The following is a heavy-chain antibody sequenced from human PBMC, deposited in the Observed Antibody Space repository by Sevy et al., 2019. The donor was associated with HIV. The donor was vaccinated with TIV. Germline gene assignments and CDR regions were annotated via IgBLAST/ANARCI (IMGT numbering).Heavy chain of an antibody. J-gene: IGHJ4*02. Sequence: GGSLRLSCAASGFTFSSYAMHWVRQAPGKGLEWVAVISYDGSNKYYADSVKGRFTISRDNTKNTLYLQMNSLRAEDTAVYYCARGDIVVVPAAIPTWDYWSQGTLVTVSS. CDR3: ARGDIVVVPAAIPTWDY. V-gene: IGHV3-30-3*01. CDR2: ISYDGSNK. D-gene: IGHD2-2*02. CDR1: GFTFSSYA.